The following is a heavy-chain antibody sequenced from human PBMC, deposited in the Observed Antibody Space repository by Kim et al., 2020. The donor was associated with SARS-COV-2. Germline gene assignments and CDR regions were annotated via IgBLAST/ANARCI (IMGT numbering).Heavy chain of an antibody. D-gene: IGHD3-10*02. CDR1: GASMTDSGYYY. Sequence: SETLSLTCTVSGASMTDSGYYYWGWIRQPPGKGLEYIGRIYSGTTYYNPSLKRWVTISEDTSKNQFYLHVSSVTAADTAMYYCTRPVLGAEINAFDIGGQGKMVTDS. CDR2: IYSGTT. V-gene: IGHV4-39*01. J-gene: IGHJ3*02. CDR3: TRPVLGAEINAFDI.